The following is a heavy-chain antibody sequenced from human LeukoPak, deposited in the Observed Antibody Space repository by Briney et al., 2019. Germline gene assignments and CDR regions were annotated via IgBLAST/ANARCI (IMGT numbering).Heavy chain of an antibody. CDR2: INPNSGGT. V-gene: IGHV1-2*02. CDR3: ARDQSFSRIQLWLSGAFDI. J-gene: IGHJ3*02. CDR1: GYTFAGYY. D-gene: IGHD5-18*01. Sequence: VASVKVSCKASGYTFAGYYMHWVRQAPGQGLEWMGWINPNSGGTNYAQKFQGRVTMTRDTSISTAYMELSRLRSDDTAVYYCARDQSFSRIQLWLSGAFDIWGQGTMVTVSS.